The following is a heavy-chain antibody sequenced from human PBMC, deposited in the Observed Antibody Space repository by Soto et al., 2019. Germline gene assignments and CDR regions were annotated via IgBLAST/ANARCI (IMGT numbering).Heavy chain of an antibody. CDR2: INPSGGST. CDR3: ARVYYDFWSGYQDHYYFDY. CDR1: GYTFTSYY. Sequence: ASVKVSCKASGYTFTSYYMHWVRQAPGQGLEWMGIINPSGGSTSYAQKFQGRVTMTRDTSTSTVYMELSSLRSEDTAVYYCARVYYDFWSGYQDHYYFDYWGQGTLVTVSS. J-gene: IGHJ4*02. D-gene: IGHD3-3*01. V-gene: IGHV1-46*03.